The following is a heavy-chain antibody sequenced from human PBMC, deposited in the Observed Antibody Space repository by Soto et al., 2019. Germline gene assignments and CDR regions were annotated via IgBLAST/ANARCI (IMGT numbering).Heavy chain of an antibody. J-gene: IGHJ5*02. CDR1: GFTFSTYW. CDR2: INADGTTT. Sequence: EVHLVESGGGLVQPGGSLRLSFAASGFTFSTYWMHWVRQAPGKGLVWVSRINADGTTTTYAASAKGRFTISRDNTKNPLYLQMSSLRAEDTSVYFCATVATHSYNWVDPWGQGSLVTMSS. CDR3: ATVATHSYNWVDP. V-gene: IGHV3-74*01.